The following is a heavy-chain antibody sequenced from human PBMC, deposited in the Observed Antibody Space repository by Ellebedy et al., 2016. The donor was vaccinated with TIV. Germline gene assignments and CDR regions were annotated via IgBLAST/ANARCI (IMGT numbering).Heavy chain of an antibody. J-gene: IGHJ4*02. CDR1: GGSFSGYY. V-gene: IGHV4-34*01. CDR3: ARDQYNWNYHPASFDY. D-gene: IGHD1-7*01. Sequence: SETLSLTXAVYGGSFSGYYWSWIRQPPGKGLEWIGEINHSGSTNYNPSLKSRVTISVDTSKNQFSLKLSSVTAADTAVYYCARDQYNWNYHPASFDYWGQGTLVTVSS. CDR2: INHSGST.